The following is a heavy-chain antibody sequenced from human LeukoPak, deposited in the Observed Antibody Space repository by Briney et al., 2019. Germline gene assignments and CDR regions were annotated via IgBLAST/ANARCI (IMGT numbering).Heavy chain of an antibody. CDR3: AKDKTYYDILTGSITYFDY. V-gene: IGHV3-30-3*01. J-gene: IGHJ4*02. CDR1: GFTFSSYA. Sequence: PGGSLRLSCAASGFTFSSYAMHWVRQAPGKGLEWVAVISYDGSNKYYADSVKGRFTISRDNSKNTLYLQMNSLRAEDTAVYYCAKDKTYYDILTGSITYFDYWGQGTLVTVSS. D-gene: IGHD3-9*01. CDR2: ISYDGSNK.